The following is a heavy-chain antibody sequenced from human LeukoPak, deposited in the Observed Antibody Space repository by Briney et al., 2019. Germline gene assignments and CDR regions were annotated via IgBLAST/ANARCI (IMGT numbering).Heavy chain of an antibody. CDR3: ARGGPAAGRFDY. D-gene: IGHD6-13*01. CDR1: GITFSTYA. V-gene: IGHV3-30*14. J-gene: IGHJ4*02. Sequence: PGGTLRLSCAASGITFSTYALHSVRQAPGKGLEWLTVIAADGKDKHHADSVKGRFTISRDNSKNTLYLQMNSLRAEDTAVYYCARGGPAAGRFDYWGQGTLVTVSS. CDR2: IAADGKDK.